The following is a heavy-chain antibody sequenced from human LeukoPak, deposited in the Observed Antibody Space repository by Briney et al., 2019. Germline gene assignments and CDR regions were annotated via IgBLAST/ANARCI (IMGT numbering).Heavy chain of an antibody. V-gene: IGHV3-7*03. CDR3: ARVTSRDPLHY. J-gene: IGHJ4*02. D-gene: IGHD2-21*02. CDR2: IKHDGSEK. Sequence: ESLRLSCAASGFTFSSYAMTWVRQAPGKGLEWLANIKHDGSEKYYVGSVKGRFTISRDNAKNSLYLQMNSLRAEDTAFYYCARVTSRDPLHYWGQGTLVTVSS. CDR1: GFTFSSYA.